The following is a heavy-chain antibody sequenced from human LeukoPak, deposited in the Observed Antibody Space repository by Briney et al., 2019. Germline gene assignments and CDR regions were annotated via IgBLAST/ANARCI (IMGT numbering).Heavy chain of an antibody. V-gene: IGHV3-7*01. CDR2: IKPDGSDK. CDR3: ARDTAKEVGWFDP. J-gene: IGHJ5*02. Sequence: GGSLRLSCAASGFTFSSYWMSWVRQAPGKGLEWVANIKPDGSDKFYVDSVKGRFTISRDNAKSSLYLQMNSLRAEDTAVYYCARDTAKEVGWFDPWGQGTLVTVSS. D-gene: IGHD5-18*01. CDR1: GFTFSSYW.